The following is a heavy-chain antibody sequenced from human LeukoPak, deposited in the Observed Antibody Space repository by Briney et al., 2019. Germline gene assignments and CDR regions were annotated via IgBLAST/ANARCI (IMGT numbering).Heavy chain of an antibody. CDR3: ARGRLLWQQRRDAFDI. J-gene: IGHJ3*02. CDR2: INTITGNP. V-gene: IGHV7-4-1*02. D-gene: IGHD6-13*01. CDR1: GYTFTGYY. Sequence: ASVKVSCKASGYTFTGYYMHWVRQAPGRGLEGMGWINTITGNPTYAQGFTGRFVFSLDTSVSTAYLQISSIKAEDTAVYYCARGRLLWQQRRDAFDIWGQGTMVTVSS.